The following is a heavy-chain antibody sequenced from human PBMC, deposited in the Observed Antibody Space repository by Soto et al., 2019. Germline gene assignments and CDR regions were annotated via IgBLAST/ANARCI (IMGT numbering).Heavy chain of an antibody. CDR3: ARDEYSSGFFDY. D-gene: IGHD6-19*01. CDR1: GFTFSSYS. CDR2: ISSSSSYI. J-gene: IGHJ4*02. V-gene: IGHV3-21*01. Sequence: PGGSLRLSCAASGFTFSSYSMNWVRQAPGKGLEWVSSISSSSSYIYYADSVKGRFTISRDNAKNSLYLQMNSLRAEDTAVYYCARDEYSSGFFDYWGQGTLVTVSS.